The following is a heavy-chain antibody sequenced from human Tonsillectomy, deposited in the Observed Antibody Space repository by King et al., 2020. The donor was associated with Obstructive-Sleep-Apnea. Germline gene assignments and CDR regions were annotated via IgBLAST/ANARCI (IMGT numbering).Heavy chain of an antibody. J-gene: IGHJ6*02. D-gene: IGHD6-13*01. V-gene: IGHV3-7*03. CDR3: ARDPEAAAGTGAYYYYGMDV. Sequence: VQLVESGGGLVQPGGSLRLSCAASGFTFSGYWMSWVRQAPGKGLEGVANIKQDGSEKYYVDSVKGRFTISRDNAKNSLCLQMNSLRAEDTGVYYCARDPEAAAGTGAYYYYGMDVWGQGTTVTVSS. CDR1: GFTFSGYW. CDR2: IKQDGSEK.